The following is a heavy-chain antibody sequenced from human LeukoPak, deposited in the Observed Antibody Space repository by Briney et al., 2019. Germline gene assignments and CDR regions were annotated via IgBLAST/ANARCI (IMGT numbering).Heavy chain of an antibody. J-gene: IGHJ6*03. V-gene: IGHV1-2*02. CDR3: ARNSMPTWFHYYYCMDV. CDR1: GYTFTSYA. CDR2: INPNSGGT. D-gene: IGHD2/OR15-2a*01. Sequence: ASVKVSCKASGYTFTSYAMNWVRQAPGQGLEWMGWINPNSGGTNYAQKFQGRVTMTRDTSISTAYMELSRLRSDDTAVYYCARNSMPTWFHYYYCMDVWGKGTTVTVSS.